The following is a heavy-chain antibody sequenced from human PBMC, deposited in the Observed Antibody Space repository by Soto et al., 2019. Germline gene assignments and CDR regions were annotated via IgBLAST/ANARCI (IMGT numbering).Heavy chain of an antibody. CDR1: GYTFTDYF. CDR3: ARLMHYSHSGGSSHSGFDM. J-gene: IGHJ3*02. CDR2: INPYSGGA. D-gene: IGHD2-21*01. V-gene: IGHV1-2*02. Sequence: ASVKVSCKASGYTFTDYFIHRVRQAPGQGLEWIGWINPYSGGADLSQKFQGRVTMARDTSISTAYMGVSSVRAGDRVVFYFARLMHYSHSGGSSHSGFDMWGQGTLVTVSS.